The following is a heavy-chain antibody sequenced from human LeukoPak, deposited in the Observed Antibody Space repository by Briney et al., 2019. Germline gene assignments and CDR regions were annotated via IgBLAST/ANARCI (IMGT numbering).Heavy chain of an antibody. Sequence: ASVKVSCKVSGYTLTELSMHWVRQAPGKGLEWMGGFDPEDGETIYAQKFQGRVTLTRDTSTSTLNMELSSLRSEDTAVYYCSRVGELVFDYWGQGTLVTVSS. J-gene: IGHJ4*02. V-gene: IGHV1-24*01. CDR1: GYTLTELS. D-gene: IGHD3-10*01. CDR2: FDPEDGET. CDR3: SRVGELVFDY.